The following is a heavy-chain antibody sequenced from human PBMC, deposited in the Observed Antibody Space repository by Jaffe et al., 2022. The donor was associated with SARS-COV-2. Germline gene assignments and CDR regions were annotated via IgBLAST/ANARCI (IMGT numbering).Heavy chain of an antibody. CDR2: ISSRGSTI. CDR3: ARGWSLHYCDY. Sequence: EVQLVESGGGLVQPGGSLRLSCAASGLTFSSYSMNWVRQAPGKGLEWVSHISSRGSTIYYADSVKGRFTISRDNAKNSLYLQMNSLRAEDTAVYYCARGWSLHYCDYWGQGTLVTVSS. CDR1: GLTFSSYS. D-gene: IGHD3-3*01. V-gene: IGHV3-48*01. J-gene: IGHJ4*02.